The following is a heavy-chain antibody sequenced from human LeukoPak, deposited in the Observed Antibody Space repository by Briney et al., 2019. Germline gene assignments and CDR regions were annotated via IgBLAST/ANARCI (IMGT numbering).Heavy chain of an antibody. CDR1: GFTFSDYY. CDR3: ARVNIASAGLYYFDY. V-gene: IGHV3-66*02. Sequence: GGSLRLSCAASGFTFSDYYMSWIRQAPGKGLEWVSVMYSGGSTFYADSVKGRFTISRDNSKNTLSLQMNGLRAEDTAVYYCARVNIASAGLYYFDYWGQGTLVTVSS. CDR2: MYSGGST. D-gene: IGHD6-13*01. J-gene: IGHJ4*02.